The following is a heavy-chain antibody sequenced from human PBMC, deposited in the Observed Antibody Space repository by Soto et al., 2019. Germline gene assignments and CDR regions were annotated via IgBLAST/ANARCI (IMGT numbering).Heavy chain of an antibody. CDR1: GFTFSSYD. J-gene: IGHJ3*02. CDR3: ARASYGRLSYDAFDI. CDR2: IGTAGDT. Sequence: EVQLVESGGGLVQPGGSLRLSCAASGFTFSSYDMHWVRQATGKGLEWVSAIGTAGDTYYPGSVKGRFTISRENAKNSLYLQMNSLRAGDTAVYYCARASYGRLSYDAFDIWGQGTMVTVSS. D-gene: IGHD5-18*01. V-gene: IGHV3-13*01.